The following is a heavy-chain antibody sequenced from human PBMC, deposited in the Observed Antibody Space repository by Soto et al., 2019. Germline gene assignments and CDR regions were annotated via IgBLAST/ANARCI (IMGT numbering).Heavy chain of an antibody. CDR3: ARGCSGGSCYSYSYYGMDV. CDR1: GGCISSGDYY. V-gene: IGHV4-30-4*01. CDR2: IYYSGST. Sequence: SETLSLTCTVSGGCISSGDYYWSWIRQPPGKGLEWIGYIYYSGSTYYNPSLKSRVTISVDTSKNQFSLKLSSVTAADTAVYYCARGCSGGSCYSYSYYGMDVWGQGTKVTVSS. D-gene: IGHD2-15*01. J-gene: IGHJ6*02.